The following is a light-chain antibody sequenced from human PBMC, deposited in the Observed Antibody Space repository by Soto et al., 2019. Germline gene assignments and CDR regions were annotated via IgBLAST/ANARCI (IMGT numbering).Light chain of an antibody. J-gene: IGKJ1*01. CDR3: QQCGSTLPWT. V-gene: IGKV3-20*01. CDR1: QIISSAY. Sequence: EIVLTQSPGTLSLSPGDRATLSCRASQIISSAYFAWYQQRPGQAPRLLIYASSSRATGIPDRFSGSGSGTDFTLTIIRLEPEDFAVYYCQQCGSTLPWTFGQGTKVEMK. CDR2: ASS.